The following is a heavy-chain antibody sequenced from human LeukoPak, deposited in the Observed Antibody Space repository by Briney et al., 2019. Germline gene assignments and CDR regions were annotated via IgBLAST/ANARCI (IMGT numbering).Heavy chain of an antibody. CDR1: RFTVSTNY. CDR2: IYSGGNT. CDR3: ARDSGTTVGYFDY. J-gene: IGHJ4*02. Sequence: GGSLRLSCAASRFTVSTNYMSWVRQAPGRGLEWVSVIYSGGNTYYADSVKGRFTISRDNSKNTLYLQMNSLRAEDTAVYYCARDSGTTVGYFDYWGQGTLVTVSS. V-gene: IGHV3-66*01. D-gene: IGHD4-23*01.